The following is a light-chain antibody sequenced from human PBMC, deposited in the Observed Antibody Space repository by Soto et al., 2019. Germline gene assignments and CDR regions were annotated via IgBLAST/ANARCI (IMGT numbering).Light chain of an antibody. J-gene: IGLJ3*02. V-gene: IGLV2-11*01. CDR1: SSDVGGYNY. Sequence: QCALTQPRSVSGSPGQSVTISCTGTSSDVGGYNYVSWYQHHPGKAPKSMIYDVSKRPSGVPDRFSGSKSGNTASLTISGLQAEDEADYYCRSYAGSYTWVFGGGTKLTVL. CDR3: RSYAGSYTWV. CDR2: DVS.